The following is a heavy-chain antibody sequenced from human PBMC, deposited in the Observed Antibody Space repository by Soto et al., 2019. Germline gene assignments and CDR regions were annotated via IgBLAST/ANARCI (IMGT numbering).Heavy chain of an antibody. CDR2: IHSSGGT. D-gene: IGHD2-15*01. V-gene: IGHV4-39*02. Sequence: SETVALTCTVSGASIKSRNYFWGWILQHPGKGLEFVGSIHSSGGTYYNPSLKSRGTVSVDLSNSHFSLSLKSLTATDTAVYYCGRLAEAATGHTDFDFWGQGTLVTSPQ. CDR1: GASIKSRNYF. J-gene: IGHJ4*02. CDR3: GRLAEAATGHTDFDF.